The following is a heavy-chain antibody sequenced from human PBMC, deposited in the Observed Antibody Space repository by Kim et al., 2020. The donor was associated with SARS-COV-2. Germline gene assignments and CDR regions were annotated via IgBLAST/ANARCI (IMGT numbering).Heavy chain of an antibody. Sequence: SETLSLTCTVSGGSISSSSYYWGWIRQPPGKGLEWIGSIYYSGSTYYNPSLKSRVTISVDTSKNQFSLKLSSVTAADTAVYYCARIASPRRARYYFDYWGQGTLVTVSS. D-gene: IGHD6-6*01. CDR1: GGSISSSSYY. J-gene: IGHJ4*02. CDR2: IYYSGST. V-gene: IGHV4-39*07. CDR3: ARIASPRRARYYFDY.